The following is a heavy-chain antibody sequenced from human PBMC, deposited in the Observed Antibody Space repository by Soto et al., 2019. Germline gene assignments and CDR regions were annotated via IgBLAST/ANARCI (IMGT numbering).Heavy chain of an antibody. CDR2: INPNSGGT. Sequence: ASVKVSCKASGYTFTRYYMHWVRQAPGQGLEWMGWINPNSGGTIYAQKFQGWVTMTRDTSVSTAYMELNRLRSDDTAVYYCARSEFVTTTGYYYYGMDVWGQGSTVTVSS. D-gene: IGHD4-4*01. CDR1: GYTFTRYY. CDR3: ARSEFVTTTGYYYYGMDV. V-gene: IGHV1-2*04. J-gene: IGHJ6*02.